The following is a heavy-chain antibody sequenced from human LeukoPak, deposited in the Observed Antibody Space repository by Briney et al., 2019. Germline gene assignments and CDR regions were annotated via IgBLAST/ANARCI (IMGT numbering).Heavy chain of an antibody. D-gene: IGHD3-22*01. V-gene: IGHV3-7*01. CDR3: ARDPYDSSAYGAFDV. J-gene: IGHJ3*01. CDR2: IKQDGSEK. CDR1: GFTFSSYW. Sequence: QPGGSLRLSCAASGFTFSSYWMSWVRQAPGKGLEWVANIKQDGSEKYYVDSVKGRFTISRDNAKNSLYLQMNSLRAEDTAVYYCARDPYDSSAYGAFDVWGQGTMVTVSS.